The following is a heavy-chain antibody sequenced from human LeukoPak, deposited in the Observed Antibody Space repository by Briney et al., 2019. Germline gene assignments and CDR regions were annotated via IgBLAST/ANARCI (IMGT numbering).Heavy chain of an antibody. CDR2: ISYDGSNK. J-gene: IGHJ4*02. V-gene: IGHV3-30*04. D-gene: IGHD3-16*02. Sequence: GRSLRLSCAASGFTFSSYAMHWVRQAPGKALEWVAVISYDGSNKYYADSVKGRFTISRDNSKNTLYLQMNSLRAEDTAVYYCARDGRYDYVWGSYRSAFYYFDYWGQGTLVTVSS. CDR1: GFTFSSYA. CDR3: ARDGRYDYVWGSYRSAFYYFDY.